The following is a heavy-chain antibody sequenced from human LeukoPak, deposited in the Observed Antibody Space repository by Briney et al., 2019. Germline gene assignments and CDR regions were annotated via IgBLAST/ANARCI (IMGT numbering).Heavy chain of an antibody. D-gene: IGHD4-17*01. CDR2: IYSGGST. CDR1: GFTVSSNY. J-gene: IGHJ1*01. V-gene: IGHV3-66*01. Sequence: GGSLRLYCAASGFTVSSNYMSWVRQAPGKGLEWVSVIYSGGSTYYADSVKGRFTISRDNSKNALYLQMNSLRAEDMAVYYCARERRHDYGDYVGFQHWGQGTMVTVCS. CDR3: ARERRHDYGDYVGFQH.